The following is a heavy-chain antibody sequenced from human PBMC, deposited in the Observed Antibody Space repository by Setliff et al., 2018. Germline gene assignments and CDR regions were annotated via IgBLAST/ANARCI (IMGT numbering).Heavy chain of an antibody. J-gene: IGHJ3*02. CDR1: GYTFTGYY. Sequence: GASVQVSCKASGYTFTGYYIHWVRQAPGQGLEWMGRINPNSGGTNYAQKFQGRVTMTRGTSISTAYMELSRLRSDDTAVYYCAREPHCTNGVCSDVVYDAFDIWGQGTMVTVSS. CDR3: AREPHCTNGVCSDVVYDAFDI. CDR2: INPNSGGT. D-gene: IGHD2-8*01. V-gene: IGHV1-2*06.